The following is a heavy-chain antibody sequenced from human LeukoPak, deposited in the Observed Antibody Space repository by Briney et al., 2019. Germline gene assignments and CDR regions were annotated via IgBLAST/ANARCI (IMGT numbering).Heavy chain of an antibody. J-gene: IGHJ4*02. CDR2: IYYSGST. V-gene: IGHV4-59*08. Sequence: SETLSLTCTVSGGSVSGYYWSWIRQPPGKGLEWIGYIYYSGSTNYNPSLKSRVTISVDTSKNQFSLKLSSVTAADTAVYYCARLPALGSSWYYFDYWGQGTLVTVSS. CDR3: ARLPALGSSWYYFDY. CDR1: GGSVSGYY. D-gene: IGHD6-13*01.